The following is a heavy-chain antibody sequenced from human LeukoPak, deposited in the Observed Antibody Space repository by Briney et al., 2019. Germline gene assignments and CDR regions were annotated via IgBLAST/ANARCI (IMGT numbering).Heavy chain of an antibody. CDR3: ARDMYSGSLRY. Sequence: GGSLRLSCAASGFTFSNFWMHWVRQAPGKGLEWVAVIWYDGSNKYYADSVKGRFTISRDNSKNTLYLQMNSLRAEDTAAYYCARDMYSGSLRYWGQGTLVTVSS. J-gene: IGHJ4*02. CDR1: GFTFSNFW. D-gene: IGHD3-22*01. V-gene: IGHV3-33*08. CDR2: IWYDGSNK.